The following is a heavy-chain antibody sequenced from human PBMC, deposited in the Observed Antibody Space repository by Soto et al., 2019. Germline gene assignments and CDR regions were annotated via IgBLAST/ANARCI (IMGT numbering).Heavy chain of an antibody. CDR2: INHSGST. V-gene: IGHV4-34*01. CDR3: ARGSAYYDILTGPRGRWFDP. J-gene: IGHJ5*02. Sequence: SETLSLTCAVYGGSFSGYYWSWIRQPPGKGLEWIGEINHSGSTNYNPSLKSRVTISVDTSKNQFSLKLSSVTAADTAVYYCARGSAYYDILTGPRGRWFDPWGQGTLVTVSS. CDR1: GGSFSGYY. D-gene: IGHD3-9*01.